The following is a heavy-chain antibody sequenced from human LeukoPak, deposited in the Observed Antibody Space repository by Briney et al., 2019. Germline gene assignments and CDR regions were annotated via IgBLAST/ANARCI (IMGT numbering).Heavy chain of an antibody. CDR1: GFTVSSNY. V-gene: IGHV3-53*01. Sequence: PGGSLRLSCAASGFTVSSNYMSWVRQAPGKGLEWVSVIYSGGSTYYADSVKGRFTISRDSSKNTLFLHMNTLRAEDTAVYYCARRFDYDSSGYPLDYWGQGTLVTVSS. CDR2: IYSGGST. J-gene: IGHJ4*02. CDR3: ARRFDYDSSGYPLDY. D-gene: IGHD3-22*01.